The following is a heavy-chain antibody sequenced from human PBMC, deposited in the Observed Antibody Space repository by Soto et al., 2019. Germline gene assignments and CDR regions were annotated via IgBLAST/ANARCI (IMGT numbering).Heavy chain of an antibody. CDR2: ISGSGGST. J-gene: IGHJ2*01. CDR1: GFTFSSYA. D-gene: IGHD1-26*01. V-gene: IGHV3-23*01. CDR3: AKDGGCSARENWYFDL. Sequence: EVQLLESGGGLGQSGGSLRLSCAASGFTFSSYAMSWVRQAPGKGLEWVSAISGSGGSTYYADSVKGRFAIARESSKNTLYLQMNSLRAEDTAVYYCAKDGGCSARENWYFDLWGRGTLVTVSS.